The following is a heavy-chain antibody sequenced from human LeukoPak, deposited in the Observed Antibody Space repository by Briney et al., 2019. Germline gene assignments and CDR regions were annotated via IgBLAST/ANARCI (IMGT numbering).Heavy chain of an antibody. J-gene: IGHJ5*02. CDR1: GGSFSGYY. V-gene: IGHV4-34*01. CDR2: IDHTGTT. D-gene: IGHD5/OR15-5a*01. CDR3: ALVVYHSGRPGP. Sequence: SETLSFTCAVYGGSFSGYYWSWIRQPPGKGLEWIGEIDHTGTTTYNPSLRGRVSISIATSRNQFSLKVNSVTAADTAVYYCALVVYHSGRPGPWGQGTLVSVSS.